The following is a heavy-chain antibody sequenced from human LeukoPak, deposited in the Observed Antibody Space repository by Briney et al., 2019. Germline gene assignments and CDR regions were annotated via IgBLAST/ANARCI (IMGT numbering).Heavy chain of an antibody. Sequence: SVKVSCKASGFTFTSSAVQWVRQARGQRLEWIGWIVVGSGNTNYAQKFQERVTITRDMSTSTAYMELSSLRSEDTAAYYCAADGTYYDILTGYYLQVPFDGWGQGTLVTVSS. V-gene: IGHV1-58*01. CDR1: GFTFTSSA. CDR3: AADGTYYDILTGYYLQVPFDG. CDR2: IVVGSGNT. D-gene: IGHD3-9*01. J-gene: IGHJ4*02.